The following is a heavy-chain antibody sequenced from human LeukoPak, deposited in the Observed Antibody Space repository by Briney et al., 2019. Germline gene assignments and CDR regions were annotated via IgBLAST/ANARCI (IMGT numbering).Heavy chain of an antibody. CDR2: VHYSGTT. D-gene: IGHD2/OR15-2a*01. J-gene: IGHJ5*02. V-gene: IGHV4-59*04. Sequence: VEPSETLSLTCDVSDGSITSYYRGWARQPPGKGLEYIGTVHYSGTTYFNPSLRGRLTMSVDTSKNQVSLKLNSVTAADTALYYCARAVDNSIDLWGQGFLVTVSS. CDR1: DGSITSYY. CDR3: ARAVDNSIDL.